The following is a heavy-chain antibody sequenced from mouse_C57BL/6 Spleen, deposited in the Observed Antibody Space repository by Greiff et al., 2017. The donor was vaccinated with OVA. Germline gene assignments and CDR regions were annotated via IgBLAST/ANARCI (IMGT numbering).Heavy chain of an antibody. J-gene: IGHJ4*01. CDR3: ARPSTVVADYAMDY. CDR2: ISSGSSII. D-gene: IGHD1-1*01. Sequence: EVKLVESGGGLVKPGGSLKLSCAASGFTFSDYGMHWVRQAPEKGLEWVAYISSGSSIIYYADTVKGRFTISRDNAKNTLCLQMTSLRSEDTAMYYGARPSTVVADYAMDYWGQGTSVTVSS. CDR1: GFTFSDYG. V-gene: IGHV5-17*01.